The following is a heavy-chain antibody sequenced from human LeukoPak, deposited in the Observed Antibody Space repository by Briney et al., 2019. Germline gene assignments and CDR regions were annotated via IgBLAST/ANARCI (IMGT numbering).Heavy chain of an antibody. D-gene: IGHD5-12*01. CDR3: ARCQFGGYEFDY. Sequence: ASVKASCKASGCTFTGYYMHWVRQAPGQGLEWMGRINPNSGGTNYAQKFQGRVTMTRDTSISTAYMELSRLRSDDTAVYYCARCQFGGYEFDYWGQGTLVTVSS. J-gene: IGHJ4*02. CDR1: GCTFTGYY. V-gene: IGHV1-2*06. CDR2: INPNSGGT.